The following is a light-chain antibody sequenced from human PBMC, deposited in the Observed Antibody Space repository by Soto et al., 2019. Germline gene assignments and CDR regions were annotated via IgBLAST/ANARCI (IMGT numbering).Light chain of an antibody. CDR3: QPYNVYYMYT. CDR1: QNINNW. V-gene: IGKV1-5*01. Sequence: DIQMTQSPSTLSASVGDRVTITCRASQNINNWLAWFQQKPGEAPKLLIYDASTLESGVPSRFSGSGSGTEFTLTISSLQPDVYATYSCQPYNVYYMYTFGQGTKVDIK. CDR2: DAS. J-gene: IGKJ2*01.